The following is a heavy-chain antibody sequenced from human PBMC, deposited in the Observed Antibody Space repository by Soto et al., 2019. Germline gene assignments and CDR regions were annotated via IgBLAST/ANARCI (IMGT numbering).Heavy chain of an antibody. V-gene: IGHV4-59*01. CDR3: ARDIMGTNYYYYGMAV. CDR2: IYYSGST. J-gene: IGHJ6*02. Sequence: QVQLQESGPGLVKPSETLSLTCTVSGGSISSYYWSWIRQPPGKGLEWIGYIYYSGSTNYNPSLKMRVTISVDTSKHQFSLELSSVPAADTAVYYCARDIMGTNYYYYGMAVWGQGTTVTVSS. CDR1: GGSISSYY. D-gene: IGHD2-8*01.